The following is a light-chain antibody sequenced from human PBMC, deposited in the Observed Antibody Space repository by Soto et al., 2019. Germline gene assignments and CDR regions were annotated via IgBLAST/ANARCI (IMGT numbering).Light chain of an antibody. V-gene: IGLV2-14*01. Sequence: QAVVTQPASVSGSPGQSITISCTGTSSDVGAYNYVSWYQHHPGKVPKLLIYEVTNRPSGVSDRFSGSKSGNTASLTISGRQAEDEADYYCSSKRDSSTLFVFGTGTKLTVL. CDR1: SSDVGAYNY. CDR3: SSKRDSSTLFV. CDR2: EVT. J-gene: IGLJ1*01.